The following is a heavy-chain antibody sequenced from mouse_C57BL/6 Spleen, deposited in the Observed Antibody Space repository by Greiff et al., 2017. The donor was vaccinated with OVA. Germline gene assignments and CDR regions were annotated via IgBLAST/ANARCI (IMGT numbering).Heavy chain of an antibody. D-gene: IGHD2-4*01. CDR1: GYTFTSYW. V-gene: IGHV1-52*01. J-gene: IGHJ4*01. CDR2: IDPSDSES. CDR3: ARWDYDYAMDY. Sequence: VKLQQPGAELVRPGSSVKLSCKASGYTFTSYWMHWVKQRPIQGLEWIGNIDPSDSESHYNQKFKDKATLTVDKSSSTAYMQLSSLTSEDSAVYYCARWDYDYAMDYWGQGTSVTVSS.